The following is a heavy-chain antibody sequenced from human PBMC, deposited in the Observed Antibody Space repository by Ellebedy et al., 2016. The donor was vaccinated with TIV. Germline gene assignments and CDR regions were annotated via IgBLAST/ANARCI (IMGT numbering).Heavy chain of an antibody. Sequence: GESLKISCVASGFTFSDYYMSWIRQAPGKGLEWVSTISTSSSYTKCADSVKGRFTISRDNAKNSLYLQMNSLRDEDTAVYYCARDENYVAEVIDYWGQGTLVTVSS. CDR1: GFTFSDYY. CDR2: ISTSSSYT. D-gene: IGHD1-7*01. CDR3: ARDENYVAEVIDY. J-gene: IGHJ4*02. V-gene: IGHV3-11*06.